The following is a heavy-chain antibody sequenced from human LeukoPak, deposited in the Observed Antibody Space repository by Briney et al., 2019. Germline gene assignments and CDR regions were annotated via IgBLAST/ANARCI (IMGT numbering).Heavy chain of an antibody. J-gene: IGHJ4*02. V-gene: IGHV3-23*01. CDR2: ISGSGGST. CDR1: GFTFSTYA. D-gene: IGHD3-22*01. CDR3: AKVNHYYDSSGFYY. Sequence: GGSLRLSCAGSGFTFSTYAMSWVRQAPGKGLEWVSAISGSGGSTYYADSVKGRFTISRDNSKNTLYLQMNSLRAEDTAVYYCAKVNHYYDSSGFYYWGQGTLVTVSS.